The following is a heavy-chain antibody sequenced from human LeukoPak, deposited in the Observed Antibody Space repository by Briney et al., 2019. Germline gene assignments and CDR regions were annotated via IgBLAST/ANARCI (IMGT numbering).Heavy chain of an antibody. D-gene: IGHD5-12*01. J-gene: IGHJ5*02. Sequence: PSETLSLTCTVSGASISSGSYFWGWIRQPPGKGLEWIGSIYYSGTTYYNPSRKSRATISVDASKNQFSLKLTSVTAADTAMYYCARDHYEYSGYDFSWFDPWGQGTLVTVSS. CDR3: ARDHYEYSGYDFSWFDP. CDR2: IYYSGTT. V-gene: IGHV4-39*07. CDR1: GASISSGSYF.